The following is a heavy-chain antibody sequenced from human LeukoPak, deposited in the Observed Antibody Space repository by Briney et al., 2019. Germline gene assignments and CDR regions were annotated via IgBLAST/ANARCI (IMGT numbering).Heavy chain of an antibody. V-gene: IGHV4-31*03. CDR3: ARAVEVPAAMGSSSSHYYYGMDV. Sequence: SETLSLTCTVSGGSISSGGYYWSWIRQHPGKGLEWIGYIYYSGSTYYNPSLKSRVTISVDTSKNQFSLKLSSVTAADTAVYYCARAVEVPAAMGSSSSHYYYGMDVWGQGTTVTVSS. CDR1: GGSISSGGYY. CDR2: IYYSGST. D-gene: IGHD2-2*01. J-gene: IGHJ6*02.